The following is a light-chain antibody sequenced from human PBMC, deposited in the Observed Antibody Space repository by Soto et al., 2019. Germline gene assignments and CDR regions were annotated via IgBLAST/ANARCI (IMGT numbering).Light chain of an antibody. CDR2: GAS. Sequence: EIVLTQSPGTLSLSPGERATLSCRASQSVSSSYLAWYQQKPGQAPRLLIYGASSRATGIPDRFSGSGSGTDFTLTISSLEPEDFAVYYCQQYGRSRTFGQGTKLEIK. V-gene: IGKV3-20*01. CDR1: QSVSSSY. J-gene: IGKJ2*01. CDR3: QQYGRSRT.